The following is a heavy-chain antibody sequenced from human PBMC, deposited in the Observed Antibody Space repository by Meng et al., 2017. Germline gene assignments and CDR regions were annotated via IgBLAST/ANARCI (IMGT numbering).Heavy chain of an antibody. Sequence: QVQLVQPVAEVKKPGASVKVSCKAYGYTFTGYYMHWVRQAPGQGLEWMGRINPNSGGTNYAQKFQGRVTMTRDTSISTAYMELSRLRSDDTAVYYCARGLYGSGSPREYFDYWGQGTLVTVSS. J-gene: IGHJ4*02. CDR2: INPNSGGT. CDR1: GYTFTGYY. V-gene: IGHV1-2*06. D-gene: IGHD3-10*01. CDR3: ARGLYGSGSPREYFDY.